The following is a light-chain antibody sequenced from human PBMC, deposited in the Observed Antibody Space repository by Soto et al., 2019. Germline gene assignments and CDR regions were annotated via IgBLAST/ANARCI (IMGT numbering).Light chain of an antibody. Sequence: QSVLTQPRSLSGSPGQSVTISCTGTSSDVGGYKHVSWYQQNPDEAPKVMIYDVSKRPSGVPDRFSGSKSGNTASLTISGLQAEDEAEYYCCSYAGSSADVVGAGTKVPVL. V-gene: IGLV2-11*02. CDR2: DVS. CDR3: CSYAGSSADV. J-gene: IGLJ1*01. CDR1: SSDVGGYKH.